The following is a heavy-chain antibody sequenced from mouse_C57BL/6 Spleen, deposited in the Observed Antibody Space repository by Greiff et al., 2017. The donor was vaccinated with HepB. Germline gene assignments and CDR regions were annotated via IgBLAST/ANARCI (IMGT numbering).Heavy chain of an antibody. Sequence: QVQLQQSGPELVKPGASVKISCKASGYAFSSSWMNWVKQRPGKGLEWIGRIYPGDGDTNYNGKFKGKATLTADKSSSTAYMQLSSLTSEDSAVYFCARERGLITTVPYYFDYWGQGTTLTVSS. CDR2: IYPGDGDT. CDR3: ARERGLITTVPYYFDY. CDR1: GYAFSSSW. D-gene: IGHD1-1*01. V-gene: IGHV1-82*01. J-gene: IGHJ2*01.